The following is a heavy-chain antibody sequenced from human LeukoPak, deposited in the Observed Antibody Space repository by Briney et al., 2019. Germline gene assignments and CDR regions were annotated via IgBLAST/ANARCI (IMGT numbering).Heavy chain of an antibody. CDR3: AKGRGRKQWLVLNILDY. D-gene: IGHD6-19*01. J-gene: IGHJ4*02. CDR1: GFTFYDYG. V-gene: IGHV3-9*01. CDR2: ICWNSGSI. Sequence: GGSLRLSCGASGFTFYDYGIHWGRETPGEGLGGGSGICWNSGSIGYADSVKGRFTISRDNAKNSLYLQMNSLRAEDTALYYCAKGRGRKQWLVLNILDYWGQGTLVTVSS.